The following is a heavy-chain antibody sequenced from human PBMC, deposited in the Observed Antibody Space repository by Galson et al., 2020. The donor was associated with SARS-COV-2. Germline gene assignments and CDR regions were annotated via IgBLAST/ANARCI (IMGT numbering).Heavy chain of an antibody. CDR1: GFTFSSYA. CDR3: AKSGDYDFWSGYYMESDYYYYYGMDV. Sequence: GESLKISCAASGFTFSSYAMSWVRQAPGKGLEWVSAISGSGGSTYYADSVKGRFTISRDNSKNTLYLQMNSLRAEDTAVYYCAKSGDYDFWSGYYMESDYYYYYGMDVWGQGTTVTVSS. J-gene: IGHJ6*02. V-gene: IGHV3-23*01. D-gene: IGHD3-3*01. CDR2: ISGSGGST.